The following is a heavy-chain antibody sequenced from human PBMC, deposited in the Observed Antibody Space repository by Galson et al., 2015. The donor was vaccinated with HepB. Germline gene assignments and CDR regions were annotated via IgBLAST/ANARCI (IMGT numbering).Heavy chain of an antibody. D-gene: IGHD1-26*01. Sequence: SLRLSCAASGFTFSSYGMHWVRQAPGKGLEWVAVIWYDGSNKYYADSVKGRFTISRDNSKNTLYLQMNSLRAEDTAVYYCASDGSYSSDAFDIWGQGTMVTVSS. CDR3: ASDGSYSSDAFDI. CDR1: GFTFSSYG. V-gene: IGHV3-33*08. CDR2: IWYDGSNK. J-gene: IGHJ3*02.